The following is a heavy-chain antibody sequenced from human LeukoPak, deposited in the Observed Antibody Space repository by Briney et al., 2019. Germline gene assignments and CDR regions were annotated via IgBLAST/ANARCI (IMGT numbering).Heavy chain of an antibody. CDR2: IYHTGRT. CDR1: GDSMTSNNW. V-gene: IGHV4-4*02. Sequence: SETLSLTCAVSGDSMTSNNWWSWVRQPPGKGLEWIGDIYHTGRTNYNPSLKSRVTISVDTSKNQFSLKLSSVTAADTAVYYCARDGTAMVRGVSCYYYYMDVWGKGTTVTVSS. CDR3: ARDGTAMVRGVSCYYYYMDV. D-gene: IGHD3-10*01. J-gene: IGHJ6*03.